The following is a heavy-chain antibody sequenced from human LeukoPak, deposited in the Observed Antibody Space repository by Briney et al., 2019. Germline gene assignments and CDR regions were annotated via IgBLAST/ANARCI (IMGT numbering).Heavy chain of an antibody. CDR2: ISYDGSNK. V-gene: IGHV3-30*04. D-gene: IGHD3-22*01. CDR1: GFTFSSYA. Sequence: PGGSLRLSCAASGFTFSSYAMHWVRQAPGKGLEWVAVISYDGSNKYYADSVKGRFTISRDNSKNTLYLQMNSLRAEDTAVYYCAKSKERVTMIVVVTVFDYWGQGTLVTVSS. J-gene: IGHJ4*02. CDR3: AKSKERVTMIVVVTVFDY.